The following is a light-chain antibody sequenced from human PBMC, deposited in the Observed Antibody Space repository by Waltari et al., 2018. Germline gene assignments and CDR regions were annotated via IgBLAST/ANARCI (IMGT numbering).Light chain of an antibody. CDR1: QSVSSY. Sequence: EIVLTQSPTTLSLSPGERATLSCRASQSVSSYLVWYQQKPGQAPKFLIYDASNRATRVPARFSGSGSGTDVTLTINSREPEEFAVYYCQQRSNWPITVGQGTRLEIK. CDR2: DAS. CDR3: QQRSNWPIT. J-gene: IGKJ5*01. V-gene: IGKV3-11*01.